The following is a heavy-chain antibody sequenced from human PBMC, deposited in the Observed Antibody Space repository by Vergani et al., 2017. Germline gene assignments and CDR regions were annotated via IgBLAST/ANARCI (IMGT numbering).Heavy chain of an antibody. CDR2: IYYSGST. V-gene: IGHV4-30-4*08. J-gene: IGHJ4*02. CDR1: GGSISSGDYY. D-gene: IGHD3-22*01. CDR3: ARVPYYDSSGYRYFDY. Sequence: GGSISSGDYYWSWIRQPPGKGLEWIGYIYYSGSTYYNPSLKSRVTISVDTSKNQFSLKLSSVTAADTAVYYCARVPYYDSSGYRYFDYWGQGVLITVSS.